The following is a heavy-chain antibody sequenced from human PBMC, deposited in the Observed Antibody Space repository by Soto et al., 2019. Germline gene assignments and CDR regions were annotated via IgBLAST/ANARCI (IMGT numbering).Heavy chain of an antibody. V-gene: IGHV3-74*03. CDR3: GRAVGSNDAFDL. Sequence: EVQLVESGGGLVQPGGSLRLSCAASGFTFSSYCTHWVRHAPGKGLVWVSRISRDGSSTTYADSVKGRFTISRDNAKNTVYLEMNSLRAEDTAVYYCGRAVGSNDAFDLWGQGTMVTVSS. J-gene: IGHJ3*01. CDR2: ISRDGSST. CDR1: GFTFSSYC. D-gene: IGHD4-4*01.